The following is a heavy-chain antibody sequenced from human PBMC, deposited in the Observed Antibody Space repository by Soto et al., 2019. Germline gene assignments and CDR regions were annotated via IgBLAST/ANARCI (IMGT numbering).Heavy chain of an antibody. CDR1: GFTFSSYA. J-gene: IGHJ4*02. CDR2: ISGSGGST. Sequence: EVQLLESGGGWVQPGGSLRLSCAASGFTFSSYAMSWVRQAPGKGLEWVSAISGSGGSTYYADSVKGRFTISRDNSKNTLYLQMNSLRAEDTAVYYCAKSPEQLVRFYYFDYWGQGTLVTVSS. D-gene: IGHD6-13*01. V-gene: IGHV3-23*01. CDR3: AKSPEQLVRFYYFDY.